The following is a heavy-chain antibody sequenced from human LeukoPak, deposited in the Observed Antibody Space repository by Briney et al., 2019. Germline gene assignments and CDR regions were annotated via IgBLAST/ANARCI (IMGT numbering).Heavy chain of an antibody. V-gene: IGHV4-34*01. CDR2: INHSGST. Sequence: SETLSLTCAVYGGSFSGYYWSWIRQPPGKGLEWIGEINHSGSTNYNPSLKSRVTISVDTSKNQFSLKLSSVTAADTAAYYCARDEYSSSFDYWGQGTLVTVSS. CDR3: ARDEYSSSFDY. CDR1: GGSFSGYY. J-gene: IGHJ4*02. D-gene: IGHD6-6*01.